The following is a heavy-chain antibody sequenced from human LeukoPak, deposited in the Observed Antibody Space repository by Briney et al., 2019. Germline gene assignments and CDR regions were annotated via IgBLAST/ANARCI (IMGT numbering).Heavy chain of an antibody. CDR1: GGSISSNSYY. CDR2: IYYSGST. J-gene: IGHJ3*02. V-gene: IGHV4-39*07. CDR3: ASQLGYCSGGSCLNAFDI. Sequence: SGTLSLTCTVSGGSISSNSYYWGWIRQPPGKGLEWIGSIYYSGSTYYNPSLKSQVTISVDTSKNQFSLKLSSVTAADTAVYYCASQLGYCSGGSCLNAFDIWGQGTMVTVSS. D-gene: IGHD2-15*01.